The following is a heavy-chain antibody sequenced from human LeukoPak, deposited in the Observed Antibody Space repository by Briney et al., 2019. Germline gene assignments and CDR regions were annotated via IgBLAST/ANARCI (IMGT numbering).Heavy chain of an antibody. Sequence: QPGGSPRLSCAASGFTVSSDYMSWVRRAPGKGLEWVSVIYSGGSTYYADSVKGRFTISRDNSKNTLYLQMNSLRAEDTAVYYCARDDVSGAFDIWGQGTMVTVSS. J-gene: IGHJ3*02. CDR2: IYSGGST. CDR1: GFTVSSDY. V-gene: IGHV3-53*01. CDR3: ARDDVSGAFDI.